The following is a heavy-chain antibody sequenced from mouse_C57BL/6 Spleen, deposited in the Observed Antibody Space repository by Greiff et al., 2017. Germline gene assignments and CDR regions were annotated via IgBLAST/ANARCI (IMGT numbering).Heavy chain of an antibody. CDR2: ISSGSSTI. J-gene: IGHJ4*01. CDR1: GFTFSDYG. Sequence: EVMLVESGGGLVKPGGSLKLSCAASGFTFSDYGMHWVRQAPEKGLEWVAYISSGSSTIYYADTVKGRFTISRDNAKNTLFLQMTSLRSEDTAMYYCARGGYVNAMDYWGQGTSVTVSS. CDR3: ARGGYVNAMDY. V-gene: IGHV5-17*01. D-gene: IGHD3-1*01.